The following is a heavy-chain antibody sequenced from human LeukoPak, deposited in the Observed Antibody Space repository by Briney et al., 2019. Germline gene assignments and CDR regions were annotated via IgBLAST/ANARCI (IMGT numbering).Heavy chain of an antibody. J-gene: IGHJ6*03. V-gene: IGHV4-34*01. CDR3: ARGMVRGVIQPDYMDV. CDR1: GGSFSGYY. Sequence: PSGTLSLTCAVYGGSFSGYYWSWIRQPPGKGLEWIGEINHSGSTNYNPSLKSRVTISVDTSKNQFSLKLSSVTAADTAVYYCARGMVRGVIQPDYMDVWGKGTTVTISS. D-gene: IGHD3-10*01. CDR2: INHSGST.